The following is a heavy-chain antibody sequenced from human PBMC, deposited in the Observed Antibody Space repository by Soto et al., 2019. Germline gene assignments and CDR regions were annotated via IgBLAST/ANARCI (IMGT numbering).Heavy chain of an antibody. D-gene: IGHD3-10*01. V-gene: IGHV3-23*01. CDR1: GFSFSNYA. CDR2: VSAGGGTT. Sequence: EVQLLESGGGLVQPGGSLRLSCAASGFSFSNYAMNWVRQAPGKGLEWVSSVSAGGGTTFYADSVKGRFTISRDNSKNTLYLQMNSLRAEDTAVYYCATWLPGAGCFDYWGQGTLVTVSS. CDR3: ATWLPGAGCFDY. J-gene: IGHJ4*02.